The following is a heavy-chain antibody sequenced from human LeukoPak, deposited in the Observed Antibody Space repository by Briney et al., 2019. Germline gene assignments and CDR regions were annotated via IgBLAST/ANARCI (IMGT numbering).Heavy chain of an antibody. V-gene: IGHV3-7*01. CDR3: ARVYSYGYVSAFDI. CDR2: IKQDGSEK. J-gene: IGHJ3*02. D-gene: IGHD5-18*01. Sequence: GGSLRLSCAASGFTFSSYWMSWVRQAPGKGLEWVANIKQDGSEKYYVDSVKGRFTISRDNAKNSLYLQMNSLRAEDTAVYYCARVYSYGYVSAFDIWGQGTMVTVSS. CDR1: GFTFSSYW.